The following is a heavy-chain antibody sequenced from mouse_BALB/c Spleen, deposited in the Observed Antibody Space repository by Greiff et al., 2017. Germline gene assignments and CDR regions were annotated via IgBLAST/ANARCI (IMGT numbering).Heavy chain of an antibody. D-gene: IGHD2-4*01. CDR3: ARGKGYMITTAY. CDR2: IDTSDSYT. CDR1: GYTFTDYW. Sequence: QVQLKQPGAELVMPGASVKMSCKASGYTFTDYWMHWVKQRPGQGLEWIGAIDTSDSYTSYNQKFKGKATLTVDESSSTAYMQLSSLTSEDSAVYYCARGKGYMITTAYWGQGTLVTVSA. V-gene: IGHV1-69*01. J-gene: IGHJ3*01.